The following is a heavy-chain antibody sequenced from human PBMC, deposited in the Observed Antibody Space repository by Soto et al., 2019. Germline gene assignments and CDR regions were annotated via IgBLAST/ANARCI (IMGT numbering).Heavy chain of an antibody. CDR2: ISGSGGST. CDR3: AKDHNSSPLDP. CDR1: GSTFSSYA. J-gene: IGHJ5*02. V-gene: IGHV3-23*01. Sequence: SCKASGSTFSSYAISWVRQAPGKGLEWVSAISGSGGSTYYADSVKGRFTISRDNSKNTLYLQMNSLRAKDTAVYYCAKDHNSSPLDPCTQRTPVPVS. D-gene: IGHD6-13*01.